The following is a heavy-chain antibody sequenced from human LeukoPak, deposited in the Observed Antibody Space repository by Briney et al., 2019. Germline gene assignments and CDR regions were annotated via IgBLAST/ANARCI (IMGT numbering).Heavy chain of an antibody. CDR2: IYTSGST. D-gene: IGHD2-15*01. CDR1: GGSFSGYY. V-gene: IGHV4-4*07. Sequence: SETLSLTCAVYGGSFSGYYWSWIRQPAGKGLEWIGRIYTSGSTNYNPSLKSRVTMSVDTSKNQFSLKLSSVTAADTAVYYCAREAATTLAFDIWGQGTMVTVSS. J-gene: IGHJ3*02. CDR3: AREAATTLAFDI.